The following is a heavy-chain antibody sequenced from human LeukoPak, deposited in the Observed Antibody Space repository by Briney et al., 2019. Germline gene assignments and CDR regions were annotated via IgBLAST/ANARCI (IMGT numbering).Heavy chain of an antibody. J-gene: IGHJ5*02. CDR1: GFTFNSYA. CDR3: AKGQSSSWYWGYNWFDP. V-gene: IGHV3-23*01. CDR2: VTGGGGST. D-gene: IGHD6-13*01. Sequence: GGSLRLSCAASGFTFNSYAMTWVRQAPGKGLEWVSSVTGGGGSTYYADSVKGRFTISRDNSKNTLYLQMNSLRAEDTAVYYCAKGQSSSWYWGYNWFDPWGQGTLVTVSS.